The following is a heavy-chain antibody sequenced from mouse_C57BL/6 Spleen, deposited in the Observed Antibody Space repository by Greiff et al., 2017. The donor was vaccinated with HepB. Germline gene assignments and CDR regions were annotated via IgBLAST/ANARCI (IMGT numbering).Heavy chain of an antibody. V-gene: IGHV1-26*01. Sequence: VQLQQSGPELVKPGASVKISCKASGYTFTDYYMNWVKQSHGKSLEWIGDINPNNGGTSYNQKFKGKATLTVDKSSSTAYMELRSLTSEDSAVYYCAWTAQATYFDYWGQGTTLTVSS. CDR2: INPNNGGT. D-gene: IGHD3-2*02. J-gene: IGHJ2*01. CDR1: GYTFTDYY. CDR3: AWTAQATYFDY.